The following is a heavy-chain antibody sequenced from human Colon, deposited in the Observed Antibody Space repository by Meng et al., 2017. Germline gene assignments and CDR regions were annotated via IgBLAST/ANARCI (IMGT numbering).Heavy chain of an antibody. CDR1: GYTFTDYY. Sequence: QVQQGQSGAEVKKPGASVEVSCKASGYTFTDYYMHWVRQAPGQGLEWMGWINPNSGGTKYAQKFQGRVTMTRDTSITTAYMELTTLTFDDTAVYYCARTSVTDSFYFAYWGQGMLVTVFS. CDR2: INPNSGGT. D-gene: IGHD2-21*02. J-gene: IGHJ4*02. CDR3: ARTSVTDSFYFAY. V-gene: IGHV1-2*02.